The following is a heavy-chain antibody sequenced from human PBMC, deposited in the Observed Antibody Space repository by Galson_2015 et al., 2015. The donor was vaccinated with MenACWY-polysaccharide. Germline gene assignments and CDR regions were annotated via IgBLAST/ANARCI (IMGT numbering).Heavy chain of an antibody. V-gene: IGHV7-4-1*02. D-gene: IGHD4-17*01. CDR3: ARDLWVAYTVTPYYFDY. Sequence: SVKVSCKASGYTFTSYAMNWVRQAPGQGLEWMGWINTNTGNPTYAQGFTGRFVFSLDTSVSTAYLQISSLKAEDTAVYYCARDLWVAYTVTPYYFDYWGQGTLVTVSS. J-gene: IGHJ4*02. CDR1: GYTFTSYA. CDR2: INTNTGNP.